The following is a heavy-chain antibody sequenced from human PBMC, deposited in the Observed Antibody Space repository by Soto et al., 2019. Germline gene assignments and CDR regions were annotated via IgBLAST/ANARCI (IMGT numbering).Heavy chain of an antibody. J-gene: IGHJ4*02. D-gene: IGHD5-12*01. CDR3: AREVATIPCRFCGPFDY. V-gene: IGHV1-69*13. CDR2: IIPIFGTA. CDR1: GGTFSSYA. Sequence: ASVKVSCKASGGTFSSYAISWVRQAPGQGLEWMGGIIPIFGTANYAQKFQGRVTITADESTSTAYMELSSLRSEDTAVYYCAREVATIPCRFCGPFDYWGQGTLVTVSS.